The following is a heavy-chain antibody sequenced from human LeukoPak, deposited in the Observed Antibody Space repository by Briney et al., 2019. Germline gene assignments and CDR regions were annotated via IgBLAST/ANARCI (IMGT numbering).Heavy chain of an antibody. V-gene: IGHV5-51*03. CDR2: IYPGDSDT. D-gene: IGHD5-24*01. CDR1: GYSFTSYW. Sequence: PGESLKISXKGSGYSFTSYWIGWVRQTPGKGLESMGIIYPGDSDTRYSPSFQGQVTISADKSISTAYLQWSSLKASDTAMYYCATSRDGYNYRAFDIWGQGTMVTVSS. J-gene: IGHJ3*02. CDR3: ATSRDGYNYRAFDI.